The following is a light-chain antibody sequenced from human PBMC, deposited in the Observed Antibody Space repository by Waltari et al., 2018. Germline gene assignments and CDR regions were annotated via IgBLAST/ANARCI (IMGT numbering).Light chain of an antibody. V-gene: IGKV2-30*02. CDR1: QSLVHSDGNTY. CDR3: MQGIHWPRS. J-gene: IGKJ1*01. Sequence: DVVMTQSPLSLPVTLGQPASISCRSSQSLVHSDGNTYLSWFQQRPGQSPRRLIYKVSNRDSGVPDIFSGSGSGTDFTLKISRVEAEDIAIYYCMQGIHWPRSFGQGTKVEIE. CDR2: KVS.